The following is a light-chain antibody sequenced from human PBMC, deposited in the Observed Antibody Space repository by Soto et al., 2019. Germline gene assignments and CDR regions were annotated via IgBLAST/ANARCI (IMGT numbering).Light chain of an antibody. V-gene: IGLV2-14*01. Sequence: QSALTQPASVSGSPGQSITISCTGTSSDVGGYNYVSWYQQHPGKAPKLMIYDVSNRPSGVSNRFSGSKSGNTASLTISGLQAEDEADYYRSSYTSSSGPYVFGTGTKLTVL. J-gene: IGLJ1*01. CDR1: SSDVGGYNY. CDR3: SSYTSSSGPYV. CDR2: DVS.